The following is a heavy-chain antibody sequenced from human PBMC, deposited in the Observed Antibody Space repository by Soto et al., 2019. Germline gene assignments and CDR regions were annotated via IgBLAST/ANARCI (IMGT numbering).Heavy chain of an antibody. CDR3: ARVLEQQLVPGAFDI. CDR2: IYSGGST. CDR1: GFTVSSNY. D-gene: IGHD6-13*01. J-gene: IGHJ3*02. V-gene: IGHV3-66*01. Sequence: GGSLRLSCAASGFTVSSNYMSWVRQAPGKGLEWVSVIYSGGSTYYADSVKGRFTISRDNSKNTLYLQMNSLRAEDTAVYYCARVLEQQLVPGAFDIWGQGTMVTVSS.